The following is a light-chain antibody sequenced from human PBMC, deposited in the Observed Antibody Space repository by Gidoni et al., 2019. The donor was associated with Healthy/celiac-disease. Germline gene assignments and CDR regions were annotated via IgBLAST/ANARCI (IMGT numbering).Light chain of an antibody. CDR2: AAS. Sequence: DIQMTQSPSSLSASVGDRVTITCRAIQSISSYLPWYQQKTGKATKLLIYAASSLQSGVPSRFSGSGAGTDLTITISSLQHEDFENYYCQQSYSTPWTFGQGTKVEIK. J-gene: IGKJ1*01. CDR3: QQSYSTPWT. V-gene: IGKV1-39*01. CDR1: QSISSY.